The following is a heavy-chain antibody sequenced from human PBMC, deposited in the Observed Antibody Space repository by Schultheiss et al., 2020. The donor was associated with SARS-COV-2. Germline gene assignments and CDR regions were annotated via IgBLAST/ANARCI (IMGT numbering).Heavy chain of an antibody. V-gene: IGHV3-74*01. J-gene: IGHJ6*02. CDR2: INSDGSST. D-gene: IGHD6-13*01. CDR3: ARGSHSSSWYYYYYYGMDV. CDR1: GFTFDDYG. Sequence: GGSLRLSCAASGFTFDDYGMSWVRQAPGKGLVWVSRINSDGSSTSYADSVKGRFTISRDNAKNTLYLQMNSLRAEDTAVYYCARGSHSSSWYYYYYYGMDVWGQGTTVTVSS.